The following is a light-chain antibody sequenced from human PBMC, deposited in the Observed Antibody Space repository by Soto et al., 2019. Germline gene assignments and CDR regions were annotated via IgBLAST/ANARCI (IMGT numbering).Light chain of an antibody. V-gene: IGLV2-8*01. CDR2: EVT. CDR3: SSYAGSNNFPYV. CDR1: SSDVGSYNY. Sequence: QSVLTQPPSASGSPGQSVTISCTGTSSDVGSYNYVSWYQQHPGRAPKLMIYEVTKRPSGVPDRFSGSKSGNTASLTVSGLQAADEADYYCSSYAGSNNFPYVFGTGNKVTVL. J-gene: IGLJ1*01.